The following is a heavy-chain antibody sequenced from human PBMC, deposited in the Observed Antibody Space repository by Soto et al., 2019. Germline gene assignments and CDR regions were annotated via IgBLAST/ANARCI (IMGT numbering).Heavy chain of an antibody. CDR1: GYTFTSYA. CDR3: ARAAAGYGMDV. CDR2: INAGNGNT. D-gene: IGHD6-13*01. J-gene: IGHJ6*02. Sequence: QVQLVQSGAEVKKPGASVKVSCKASGYTFTSYAMHWVHQAPGQRLEWMGWINAGNGNTKYSQKFQGRVTITRDTSASTAYMELSSLRSEDTAVYYCARAAAGYGMDVWGQGTTVTVSS. V-gene: IGHV1-3*01.